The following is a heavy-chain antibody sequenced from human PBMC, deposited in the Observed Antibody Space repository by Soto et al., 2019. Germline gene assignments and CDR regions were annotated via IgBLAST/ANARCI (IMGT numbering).Heavy chain of an antibody. V-gene: IGHV3-64*01. CDR1: GFTFSSYA. D-gene: IGHD3-10*01. CDR3: ARGSENYGSGSYPQAFDY. J-gene: IGHJ4*02. CDR2: ISSNGGST. Sequence: PGGSLRRSCGGSGFTFSSYAIHWLRQAPGKGLEYVSAISSNGGSTYYANSVKGRFTISRDNSKNTLYLQMGSLRAEDMAVYYCARGSENYGSGSYPQAFDYWGQGTLVTVSS.